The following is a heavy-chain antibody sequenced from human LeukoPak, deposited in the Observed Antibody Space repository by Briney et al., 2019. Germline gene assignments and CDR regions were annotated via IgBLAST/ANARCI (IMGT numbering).Heavy chain of an antibody. CDR1: GGSISSGGYY. J-gene: IGHJ4*02. CDR3: ARDPPYGGNSY. V-gene: IGHV4-31*03. CDR2: IYYSGST. Sequence: SETLSLTCTVSGGSISSGGYYWSWIRQHPGKGLEWIGYIYYSGSTYYNPALKSRVTISVDTSKNQFSLKLSSVTAADTAVYYCARDPPYGGNSYWGQGTLVTVSS. D-gene: IGHD4-23*01.